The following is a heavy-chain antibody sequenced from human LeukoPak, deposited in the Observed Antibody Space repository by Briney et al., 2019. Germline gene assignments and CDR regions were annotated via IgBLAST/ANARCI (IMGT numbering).Heavy chain of an antibody. J-gene: IGHJ6*02. Sequence: GGSLRLSCAASGFTLSSYGMHWVRQVTGKGLEWVSSIVNDGDTYYSASVKGRFTISRENAENSLYLQMDSLTAGDTAVYYCAREPPVARGAFYGMDVWGQGTTVTVSS. V-gene: IGHV3-13*01. CDR3: AREPPVARGAFYGMDV. D-gene: IGHD3-10*01. CDR2: IVNDGDT. CDR1: GFTLSSYG.